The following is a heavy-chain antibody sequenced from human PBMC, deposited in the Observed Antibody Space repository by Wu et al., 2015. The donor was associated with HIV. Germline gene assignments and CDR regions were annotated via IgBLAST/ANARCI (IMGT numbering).Heavy chain of an antibody. Sequence: QVQLVQSGGEVKKPGASVKLSCKASGYTFTSYGISWVRQAPGQGLEWMGWIIPNHGGANYAEKFEGRVTITADEATNTAYMDLSRLRSEDTAVYYCARSGPGRGYYYMDVWGKGDHGHRLL. CDR1: GYTFTSYG. CDR3: ARSGPGRGYYYMDV. V-gene: IGHV1-69*10. CDR2: IIPNHGGA. J-gene: IGHJ6*03.